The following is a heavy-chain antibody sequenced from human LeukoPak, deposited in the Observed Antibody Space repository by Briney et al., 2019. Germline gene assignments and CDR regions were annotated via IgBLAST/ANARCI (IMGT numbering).Heavy chain of an antibody. V-gene: IGHV1-69*01. D-gene: IGHD5-18*01. J-gene: IGHJ4*02. CDR1: GGTFSSYA. Sequence: GASVKVSCKASGGTFSSYAISWVRQAPGQGLEWMGGIIPIFGTANYAQKFQGRVTITADESTSTAYMELSSLRSEDTAVYYCASRGSTAMVTYYFDYRGQGTLVTVSS. CDR2: IIPIFGTA. CDR3: ASRGSTAMVTYYFDY.